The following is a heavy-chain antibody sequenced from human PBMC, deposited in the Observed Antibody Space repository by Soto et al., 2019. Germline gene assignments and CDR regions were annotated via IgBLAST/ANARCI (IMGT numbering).Heavy chain of an antibody. D-gene: IGHD3-22*01. V-gene: IGHV1-69*06. CDR3: ARGGSGYTWFNEF. Sequence: SVKVSCKASGGTFSSYAISWVRQAPGQGLEWMGGIIPIFGTANYAQKFQGRVTITADKSTSTAYMELSSLRSEDTAIYYCARGGSGYTWFNEFWGQGTLVTVSS. J-gene: IGHJ4*02. CDR1: GGTFSSYA. CDR2: IIPIFGTA.